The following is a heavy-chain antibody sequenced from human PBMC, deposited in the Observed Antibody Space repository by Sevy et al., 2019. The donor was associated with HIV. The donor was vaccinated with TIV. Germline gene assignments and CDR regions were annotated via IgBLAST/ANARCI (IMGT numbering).Heavy chain of an antibody. CDR1: GFTFSTYA. D-gene: IGHD3-10*01. V-gene: IGHV3-23*01. Sequence: GGSLILSCAASGFTFSTYAMTWVRQAPGKGLEWVSVISASAGSTYYSDSVKGRFTISRDNSKNTLYLQMNSLRAEDTAVYYCAKDRVSGTYYTGDFDYWGQGTLVTVSS. CDR3: AKDRVSGTYYTGDFDY. CDR2: ISASAGST. J-gene: IGHJ4*02.